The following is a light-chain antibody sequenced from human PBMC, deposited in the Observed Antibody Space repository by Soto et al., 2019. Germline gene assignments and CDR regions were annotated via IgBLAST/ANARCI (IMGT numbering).Light chain of an antibody. CDR3: LQDYIYPWT. V-gene: IGKV1-6*01. CDR1: QGIRND. CDR2: TAS. Sequence: IQMTQSTSSLSASVGDIVTITCRASQGIRNDLAWYQQKPGKAPEGLINTASTLQSGVSSRFSGSGSGTDFTLTISSLQPEDFATYYCLQDYIYPWTFGQGTKVDIK. J-gene: IGKJ1*01.